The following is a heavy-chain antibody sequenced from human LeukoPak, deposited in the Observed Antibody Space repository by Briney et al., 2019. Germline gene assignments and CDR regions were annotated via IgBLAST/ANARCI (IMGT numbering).Heavy chain of an antibody. CDR3: AKDPAYDSSGYYDY. Sequence: GGSLRLSCAASGFTFSSYDMHWVRQATGKGLEWVSAIGTAGDTYYPGSVKGRFTISRENAKNSLYLQMNSLRAEDTAVYYCAKDPAYDSSGYYDYWGQGTLVTVSS. J-gene: IGHJ4*02. D-gene: IGHD3-22*01. V-gene: IGHV3-13*01. CDR1: GFTFSSYD. CDR2: IGTAGDT.